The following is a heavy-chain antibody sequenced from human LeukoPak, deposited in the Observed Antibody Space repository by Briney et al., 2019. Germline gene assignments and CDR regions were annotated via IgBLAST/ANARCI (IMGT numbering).Heavy chain of an antibody. Sequence: GGSLRLSCAASGFTLGRYAMHWARQVPGKGPEWVAVVSDDGNKKYYAASVQGRFIISRDNSKNTLYLEMNSLRPDDTAVYYCARDVSWLQFRGDAFDIWGQGTMVTVSS. V-gene: IGHV3-30-3*01. D-gene: IGHD5-24*01. CDR3: ARDVSWLQFRGDAFDI. CDR1: GFTLGRYA. CDR2: VSDDGNKK. J-gene: IGHJ3*02.